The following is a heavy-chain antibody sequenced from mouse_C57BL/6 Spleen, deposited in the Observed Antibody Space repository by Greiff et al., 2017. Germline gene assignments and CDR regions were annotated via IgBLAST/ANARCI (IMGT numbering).Heavy chain of an antibody. Sequence: VQRVESGGGLVKPGGSLKLSCAASGFTFSDYGMHWVRQAPEKGLEWVAYISSGSSTIYYADTVKGRFTISRDNAKNTLFLQMTSLRSEDTAMYYCAITGPFAYWGQGTLVTVSA. CDR1: GFTFSDYG. CDR3: AITGPFAY. J-gene: IGHJ3*01. V-gene: IGHV5-17*01. D-gene: IGHD4-1*01. CDR2: ISSGSSTI.